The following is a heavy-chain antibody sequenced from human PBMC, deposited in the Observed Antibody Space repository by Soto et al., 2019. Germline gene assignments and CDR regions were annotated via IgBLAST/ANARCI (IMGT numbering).Heavy chain of an antibody. D-gene: IGHD5-18*01. J-gene: IGHJ6*02. CDR1: GYTFTSYY. CDR3: AIDKPIQLWAYYYYYGMDD. Sequence: ASVKVSCKASGYTFTSYYMHWVRQAPGQGLEWMGIINPSGGSTSYAQKFQGRVTMTRDTSTSTDYMELSSLRSEDTAVYYCAIDKPIQLWAYYYYYGMDDWGQGTTVTVSS. V-gene: IGHV1-46*01. CDR2: INPSGGST.